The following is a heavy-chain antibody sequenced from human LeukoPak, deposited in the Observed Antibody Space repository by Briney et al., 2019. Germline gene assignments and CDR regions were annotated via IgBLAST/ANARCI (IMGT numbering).Heavy chain of an antibody. D-gene: IGHD2-2*01. V-gene: IGHV4-34*01. J-gene: IGHJ6*03. CDR1: GGSFSGYY. CDR2: INHSGST. CDR3: ARGYFVVVPAAIRYYYYYMDV. Sequence: SETLSLTCAVYGGSFSGYYWSWIRQPPGKGREWIGEINHSGSTNYNPSVKSRVTISVDTSKNQFSLKLSSVTAADTAVYYCARGYFVVVPAAIRYYYYYMDVWGKGTTVTVSS.